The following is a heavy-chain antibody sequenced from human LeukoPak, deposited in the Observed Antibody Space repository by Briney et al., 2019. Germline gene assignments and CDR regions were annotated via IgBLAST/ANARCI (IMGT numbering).Heavy chain of an antibody. J-gene: IGHJ3*02. CDR3: AREKKSGSYRWAFDI. CDR2: ISSSSSHI. CDR1: GLTFSSYS. D-gene: IGHD1-26*01. Sequence: GGSLRLSCAASGLTFSSYSMNWVRQAPGKGLEWVSSISSSSSHIYYADSVKGRFTISRDNAKNSLYLQMNSLRAEDTAVYYCAREKKSGSYRWAFDIWGQGTMVTVSS. V-gene: IGHV3-21*01.